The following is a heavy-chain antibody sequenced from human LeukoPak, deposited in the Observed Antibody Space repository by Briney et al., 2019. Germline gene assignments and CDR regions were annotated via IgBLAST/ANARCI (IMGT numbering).Heavy chain of an antibody. CDR2: IKEDGSEK. V-gene: IGHV3-7*01. CDR3: VRDESAVPTFRFDY. Sequence: PGGSLRLSCAVSGFSFSNYWMSWVRQAPGKGLEWVGHIKEDGSEKNYVDSVKGRFTISRDNAKNSLYLQMNSLRAEDTALYYCVRDESAVPTFRFDYWGQGTLVTVSS. J-gene: IGHJ4*02. CDR1: GFSFSNYW. D-gene: IGHD4-17*01.